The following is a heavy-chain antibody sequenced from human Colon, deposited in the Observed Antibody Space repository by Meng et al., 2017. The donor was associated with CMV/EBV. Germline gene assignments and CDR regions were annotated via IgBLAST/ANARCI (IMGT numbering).Heavy chain of an antibody. D-gene: IGHD6-6*01. V-gene: IGHV3-72*01. CDR3: ASIRRPFDY. Sequence: EVQLLESGGGLAQPGGSLRLSCAASGFTFGTYAMSWVRQAPGKGLEWVGRSRGKADSYTTEYAASVKGRFTISRDDSQNSLYLQMNSLKIEDTAVYYCASIRRPFDYWGQGTLVTVSS. J-gene: IGHJ4*02. CDR2: SRGKADSYTT. CDR1: GFTFGTYA.